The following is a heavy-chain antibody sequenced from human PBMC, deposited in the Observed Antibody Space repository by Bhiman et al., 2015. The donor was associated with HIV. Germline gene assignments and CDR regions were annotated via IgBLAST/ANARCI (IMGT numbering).Heavy chain of an antibody. CDR2: IIGSGGST. J-gene: IGHJ5*02. CDR1: GFTFRSYA. V-gene: IGHV3-23*01. D-gene: IGHD6-6*01. Sequence: EVQLLESGGGLVQPGGSLRLSCVVSGFTFRSYAMSWVRQAPGKGLEWVSGIIGSGGSTYYTGSVKGRFTISRDNSKNTLYLQMNSLRAEDTAVYFCARGSSSSLSAERFDPWGQGTLVTVSS. CDR3: ARGSSSSLSAERFDP.